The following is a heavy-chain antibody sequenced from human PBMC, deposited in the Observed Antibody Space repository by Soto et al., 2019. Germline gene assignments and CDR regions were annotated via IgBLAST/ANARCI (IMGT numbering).Heavy chain of an antibody. V-gene: IGHV1-46*01. D-gene: IGHD2-15*01. Sequence: QVQLVQSGAEVKKPGASVKVSFKASGYIFTAYSMRWVRQAPGQGLEWMGVVNPSGGPTNYAQKSQGRITMTRDTSTSTVYMDLRSLTSEDTAVYYCAREENCSDGICYSEYFQRWGQGTLVTVSS. CDR3: AREENCSDGICYSEYFQR. CDR2: VNPSGGPT. CDR1: GYIFTAYS. J-gene: IGHJ1*01.